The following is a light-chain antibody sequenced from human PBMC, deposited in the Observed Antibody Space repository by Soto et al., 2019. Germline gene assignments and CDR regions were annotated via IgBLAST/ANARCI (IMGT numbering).Light chain of an antibody. J-gene: IGKJ4*01. CDR2: KAS. Sequence: MTQSPSFLSASVGDRVTISCRISQDISTSLAWYQQRPGKAPKLLIYKASNLESGVPSRFSGSGSGTEFTLTISSLQPDDFGRYYCQQYNSYTLTFGGGTKVDIK. V-gene: IGKV1-5*03. CDR1: QDISTS. CDR3: QQYNSYTLT.